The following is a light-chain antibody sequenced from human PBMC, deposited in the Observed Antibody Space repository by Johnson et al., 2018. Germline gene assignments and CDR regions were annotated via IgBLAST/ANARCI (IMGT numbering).Light chain of an antibody. V-gene: IGLV1-51*02. CDR1: SSNIGNNY. J-gene: IGLJ1*01. CDR2: ENN. Sequence: QSVLTQPPSVSAAPGQKVTISCSGSSSNIGNNYVSWYQQLPGTAPKLLIYENNKRPSGIPDRFSGSKSGTSAHRGIRGPHAGDEADYYCGTWDSSLSAGNVFGTGTKVTVL. CDR3: GTWDSSLSAGNV.